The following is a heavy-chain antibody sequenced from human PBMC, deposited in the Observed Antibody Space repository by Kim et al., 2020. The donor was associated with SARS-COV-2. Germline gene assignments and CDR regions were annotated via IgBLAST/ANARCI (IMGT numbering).Heavy chain of an antibody. Sequence: GGSLRLSCAASGFTFSSYAMHWVRQAPGKGLEWVAVISYDGSNKYYADSVKGRFTISRDNSKNTLYLQMNSLRAEDTAVYYCARGPTDSGPFDYWGQGTLVTVSS. CDR2: ISYDGSNK. J-gene: IGHJ4*02. V-gene: IGHV3-30*04. D-gene: IGHD3-10*01. CDR1: GFTFSSYA. CDR3: ARGPTDSGPFDY.